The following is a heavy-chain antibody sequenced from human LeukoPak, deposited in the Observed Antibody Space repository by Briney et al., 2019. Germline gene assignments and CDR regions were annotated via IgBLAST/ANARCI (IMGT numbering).Heavy chain of an antibody. CDR2: IKQDGSEK. Sequence: GGSLRLSCAASGFTFSSYWMSWVRQAPGKGLEWVANIKQDGSEKYYVDSVKGRFTISRDNAKNSLYLQMNSLRAEDTAVYYCARGSNLYLLRVWYFDYWGQETLLTVSS. J-gene: IGHJ4*02. D-gene: IGHD3-16*01. CDR1: GFTFSSYW. V-gene: IGHV3-7*01. CDR3: ARGSNLYLLRVWYFDY.